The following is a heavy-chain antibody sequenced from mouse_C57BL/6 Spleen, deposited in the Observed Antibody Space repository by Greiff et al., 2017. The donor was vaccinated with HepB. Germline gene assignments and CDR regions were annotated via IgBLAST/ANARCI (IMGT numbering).Heavy chain of an antibody. Sequence: DVKLQESGPGLVKPSQSLSLTCSVTGYSITSGYYWNWIRQFPGNKLEWMGYISYDGSNNYNPSLKNRISITRDTSKNHFFLKLNSVTTEDTATYYCATDYGAYYFDYWGQGTTLTVSS. CDR1: GYSITSGYY. CDR3: ATDYGAYYFDY. D-gene: IGHD2-4*01. J-gene: IGHJ2*01. V-gene: IGHV3-6*01. CDR2: ISYDGSN.